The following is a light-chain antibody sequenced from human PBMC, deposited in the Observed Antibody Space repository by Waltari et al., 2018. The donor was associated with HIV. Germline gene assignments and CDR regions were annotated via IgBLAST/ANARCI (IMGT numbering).Light chain of an antibody. V-gene: IGLV2-23*02. CDR1: SSDVGRYHL. J-gene: IGLJ3*02. CDR2: EVS. CDR3: CSYAGSSSWV. Sequence: QSALTQPASVSGSPGQSITISCTGTSSDVGRYHLVSWYQQHPGKAPKLMIYEVSKRPSGVSNRFSGYKSGTTASLTISGLQADDEADYYCCSYAGSSSWVVGGGTKLTVL.